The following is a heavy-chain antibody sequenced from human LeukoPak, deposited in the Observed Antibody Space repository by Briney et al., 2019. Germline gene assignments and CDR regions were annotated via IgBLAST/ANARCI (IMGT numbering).Heavy chain of an antibody. CDR2: IIPIFGTA. D-gene: IGHD3-9*01. J-gene: IGHJ4*02. CDR3: ARPRDILTGYYPFDY. V-gene: IGHV1-69*13. CDR1: GYTFSGHY. Sequence: GASVKVSCKASGYTFSGHYMHWVRQAPGQGLEWMGGIIPIFGTANYAQKFQGRVTITADESTSTAYMELSSLRSEDTAVYYCARPRDILTGYYPFDYWGQGTLVTVSS.